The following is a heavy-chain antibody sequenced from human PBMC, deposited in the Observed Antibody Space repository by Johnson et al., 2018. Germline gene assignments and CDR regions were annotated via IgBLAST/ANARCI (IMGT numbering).Heavy chain of an antibody. CDR3: ARDVTVTGDAFDI. V-gene: IGHV3-33*01. Sequence: QLVQSGGGVVQPGRSLRLSCAASGFILSSYGMHWVRQAPGKGLEWVAVIWSDVSTKYYADSVKGRFTISRDSSKNKLYLQMNSLGAEGTAVYYCARDVTVTGDAFDIWGLGTMVSGSS. D-gene: IGHD2-21*02. CDR1: GFILSSYG. CDR2: IWSDVSTK. J-gene: IGHJ3*02.